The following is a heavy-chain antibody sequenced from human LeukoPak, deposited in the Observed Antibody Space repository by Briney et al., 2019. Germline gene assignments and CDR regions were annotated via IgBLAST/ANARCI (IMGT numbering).Heavy chain of an antibody. V-gene: IGHV4-61*01. CDR3: ARGPSAMAIIDC. CDR2: IYYSGST. J-gene: IGHJ4*02. Sequence: SETLSLTCTVSGGSISSGSYYWSWIRQPPGKGLEWIGYIYYSGSTNYNPSLKSRVTISVDTSKNQFSLKLSSVTAADTAVYYCARGPSAMAIIDCWGQGTLVTVSS. D-gene: IGHD5-18*01. CDR1: GGSISSGSYY.